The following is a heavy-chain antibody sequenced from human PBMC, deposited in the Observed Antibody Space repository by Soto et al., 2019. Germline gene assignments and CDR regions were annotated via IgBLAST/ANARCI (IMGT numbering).Heavy chain of an antibody. CDR3: AHSSLRYFDWLLFFDY. V-gene: IGHV2-5*01. J-gene: IGHJ4*02. CDR1: GFSLSTSGVG. CDR2: IYWNDDK. Sequence: QITLKESGPTLVNPTQTLTLTCTFSGFSLSTSGVGVGWIRQPPGKALEWLALIYWNDDKRYSPSLKSRLTITKDTSKNQVVLTMTNMDPVDTATYYCAHSSLRYFDWLLFFDYWGQGTLVTVSS. D-gene: IGHD3-9*01.